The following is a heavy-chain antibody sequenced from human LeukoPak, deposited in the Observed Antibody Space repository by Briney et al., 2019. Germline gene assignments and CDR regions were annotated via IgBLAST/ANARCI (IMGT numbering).Heavy chain of an antibody. CDR3: ARKIAVAGKVYVGWFDP. V-gene: IGHV3-23*01. J-gene: IGHJ5*02. Sequence: GGSLRLSCAASGVTFSSYAMSGVRQAPGKGLEWVSAISGSGGSTYYADSVKGRFTISRDNSKNTLYLQMNSLRAEDTAVYYCARKIAVAGKVYVGWFDPWGQGTLVTVSS. CDR1: GVTFSSYA. CDR2: ISGSGGST. D-gene: IGHD6-19*01.